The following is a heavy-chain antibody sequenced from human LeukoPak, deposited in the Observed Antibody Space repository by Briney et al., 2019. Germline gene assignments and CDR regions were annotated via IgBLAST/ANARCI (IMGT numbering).Heavy chain of an antibody. CDR1: GGSVSSGSYY. D-gene: IGHD5-24*01. CDR3: ARGRDGYNFDFN. V-gene: IGHV4-61*01. J-gene: IGHJ4*02. Sequence: PETLSLTCTVSGGSVSSGSYYWSWIRQPPGKGLEWIGYIYYSGSTNYNPSLKSRVTISVDTSKNQFSLKLSSVTAADTAVYYCARGRDGYNFDFNWGQGTLVTVSS. CDR2: IYYSGST.